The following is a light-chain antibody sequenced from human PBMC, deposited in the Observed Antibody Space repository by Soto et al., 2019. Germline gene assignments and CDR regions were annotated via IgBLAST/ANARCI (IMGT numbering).Light chain of an antibody. CDR3: QSYDSSPSGPVV. Sequence: QSVLTQPPSVSGAPGQRVTISCTGSSSNIGAGYDVHWYQQLPGTAPNLLIYGNSNRPSGVPDRFSGSKSGTSASLAITGLQAEDEADYYCQSYDSSPSGPVVFGGGTKLTVL. CDR1: SSNIGAGYD. V-gene: IGLV1-40*01. CDR2: GNS. J-gene: IGLJ2*01.